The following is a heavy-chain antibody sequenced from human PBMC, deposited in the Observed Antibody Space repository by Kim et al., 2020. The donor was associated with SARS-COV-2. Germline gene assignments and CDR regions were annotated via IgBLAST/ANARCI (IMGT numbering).Heavy chain of an antibody. D-gene: IGHD6-19*01. J-gene: IGHJ4*02. CDR3: AKQGSSSFDY. CDR1: GFTFSSYA. V-gene: IGHV3-23*01. CDR2: ISGSGGST. Sequence: GGSLRLSCAASGFTFSSYAMSWVRQAPGKGLEWVSAISGSGGSTYYADSVKGRFTISRNNSKNTLYLQMNSLRAEDTAVKYCAKQGSSSFDYWGQGTLVTVSS.